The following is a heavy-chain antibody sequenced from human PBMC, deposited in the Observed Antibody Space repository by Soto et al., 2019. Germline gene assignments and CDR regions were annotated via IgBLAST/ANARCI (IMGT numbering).Heavy chain of an antibody. CDR1: GGSISSGGYS. CDR3: ARADHLYDSSGYYPYYYGMDV. J-gene: IGHJ6*02. D-gene: IGHD3-22*01. Sequence: LSLTCAVSGGSISSGGYSWSWIRQPPGKGLEWIGYIYHSGSTYYNPSLKSRVTISVDRSKNQFSLKLSSVTAADTAVYYCARADHLYDSSGYYPYYYGMDVWGQGTTVT. V-gene: IGHV4-30-2*01. CDR2: IYHSGST.